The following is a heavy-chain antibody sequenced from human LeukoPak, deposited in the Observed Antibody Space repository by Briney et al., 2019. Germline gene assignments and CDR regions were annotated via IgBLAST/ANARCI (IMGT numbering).Heavy chain of an antibody. Sequence: GESLKISCKGSGYSFISYWVSWVRQMPGKGLEWMGRIDPSDSYTNYSPSFQGHVTISADKSISTAYLQWSSLKASHTAMYYCARSGVDSGSYYNEGVNWFDPWGQGTLVSVSS. V-gene: IGHV5-10-1*01. J-gene: IGHJ5*02. CDR3: ARSGVDSGSYYNEGVNWFDP. CDR1: GYSFISYW. CDR2: IDPSDSYT. D-gene: IGHD3-10*01.